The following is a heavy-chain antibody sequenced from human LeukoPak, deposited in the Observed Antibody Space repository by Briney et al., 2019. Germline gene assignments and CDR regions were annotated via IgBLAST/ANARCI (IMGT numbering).Heavy chain of an antibody. Sequence: GASVTVSCTVSGYTLTELSMYWVRQAPGKGLEWMGGFDPEDGETIYAQKFQGRVTMTEDTSTDTAYMELSSLRSEDTAVYYCAYRAREDDSPFDYWGQGTLVTVSS. D-gene: IGHD3-22*01. CDR2: FDPEDGET. CDR1: GYTLTELS. V-gene: IGHV1-24*01. J-gene: IGHJ4*02. CDR3: AYRAREDDSPFDY.